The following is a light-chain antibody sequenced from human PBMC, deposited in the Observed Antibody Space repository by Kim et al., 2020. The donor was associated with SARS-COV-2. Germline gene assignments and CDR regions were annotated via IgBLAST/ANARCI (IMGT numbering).Light chain of an antibody. CDR2: KDS. V-gene: IGLV3-25*03. J-gene: IGLJ1*01. Sequence: SYELTQPPSVSVSPGQTARITCSGDAFAKQYAYWYQQKPGQAPVLVIYKDSERPSGIPERFSGSSSGTTVTLTISGVQAEDEADYYCQSADSSDTYYVFGTGTKVTVL. CDR1: AFAKQY. CDR3: QSADSSDTYYV.